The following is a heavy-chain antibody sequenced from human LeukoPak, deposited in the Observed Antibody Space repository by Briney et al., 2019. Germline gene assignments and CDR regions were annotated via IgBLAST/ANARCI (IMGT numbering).Heavy chain of an antibody. Sequence: ASVKVSCKTSGYTFTAYYVHWVRQAPGQGLEWMGWIHPNTGGTNTAQKFQGRVTMTRDTSISTANMELSRLTSDDTALYYCARGTAAATAISDCWGQGTLVTVSS. CDR1: GYTFTAYY. CDR2: IHPNTGGT. D-gene: IGHD1-26*01. J-gene: IGHJ4*02. V-gene: IGHV1-2*02. CDR3: ARGTAAATAISDC.